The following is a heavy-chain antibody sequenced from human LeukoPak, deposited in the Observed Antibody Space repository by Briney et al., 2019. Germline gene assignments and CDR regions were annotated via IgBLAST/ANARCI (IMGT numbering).Heavy chain of an antibody. D-gene: IGHD6-19*01. V-gene: IGHV3-74*03. CDR3: TRAGYSSGFDS. J-gene: IGHJ5*01. CDR1: GFTFSGYW. Sequence: GGSLRVSCAAPGFTFSGYWMHWVRQAPGEGLGWVSRINSDGYSITYADSVKGRFTISRDNAKNTLYLQMNSLIAEDTAVYFCTRAGYSSGFDSWGQGTLVTVSS. CDR2: INSDGYSI.